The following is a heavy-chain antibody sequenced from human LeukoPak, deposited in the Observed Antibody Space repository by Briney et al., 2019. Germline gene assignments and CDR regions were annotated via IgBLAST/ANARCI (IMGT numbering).Heavy chain of an antibody. CDR3: AAVTMIVEGRAWFDP. V-gene: IGHV4-59*01. D-gene: IGHD3-22*01. CDR1: GGSISSYY. Sequence: SETLSLTCTVSGGSISSYYWTWIRQPPGKGLEWIGYIYYSGSTNYNPSRKSRVTISVDTSKNQLSLKLRSVTAADTAVYYCAAVTMIVEGRAWFDPWGQGTLVTISS. CDR2: IYYSGST. J-gene: IGHJ5*02.